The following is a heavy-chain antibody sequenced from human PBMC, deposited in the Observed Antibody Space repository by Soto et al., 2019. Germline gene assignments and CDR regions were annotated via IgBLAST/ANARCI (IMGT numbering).Heavy chain of an antibody. Sequence: EVQLVESGGGLVQPGGSLRLSCSASGFTFSSYNMNWVRQAPGKGLEWVSYISSSSGTIYYADSVKGRFTISRDNAKNSLYLQMNRLRDEDTAVYYCARPRGYSYVLPDYWGQGTLVTVSS. CDR1: GFTFSSYN. V-gene: IGHV3-48*02. J-gene: IGHJ4*02. CDR2: ISSSSGTI. CDR3: ARPRGYSYVLPDY. D-gene: IGHD5-18*01.